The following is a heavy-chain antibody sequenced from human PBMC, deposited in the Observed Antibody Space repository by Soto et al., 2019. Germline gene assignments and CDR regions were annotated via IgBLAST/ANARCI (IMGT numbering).Heavy chain of an antibody. CDR1: GGTFNMYA. V-gene: IGHV1-69*01. CDR2: IIPIFDTP. CDR3: ARSIGSGGVIGGFDY. J-gene: IGHJ4*02. Sequence: QVQLVQSGAEVRKPGSAVRVSCKASGGTFNMYAMNWVRQAPGQGLEWMAGIIPIFDTPRYSQHFQGRVTITVDESTSTAYMELSSLRSEDTAIYYCARSIGSGGVIGGFDYWGQGTLVTVAS. D-gene: IGHD3-16*02.